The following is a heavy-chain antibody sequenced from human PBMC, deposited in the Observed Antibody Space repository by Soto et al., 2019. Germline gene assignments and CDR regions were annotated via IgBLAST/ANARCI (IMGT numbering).Heavy chain of an antibody. V-gene: IGHV4-59*01. J-gene: IGHJ5*02. CDR1: CASIISYY. CDR3: ARVPFVGYFDWLDP. Sequence: KPSETLSLTCSFSCASIISYYWTWIRQPPGGGLEWIGYMHHTQGTNDNPSLRGRVHMSIDTSMNQFSLRLTSVTAADTAVYYCARVPFVGYFDWLDPWGHGTLVTVSS. CDR2: MHHTQGT. D-gene: IGHD3-9*01.